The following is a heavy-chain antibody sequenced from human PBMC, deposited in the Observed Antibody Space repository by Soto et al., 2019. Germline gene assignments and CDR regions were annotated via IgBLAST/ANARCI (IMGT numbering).Heavy chain of an antibody. CDR3: AREGQDIVVVPAAKNWFDP. V-gene: IGHV3-33*01. J-gene: IGHJ5*02. D-gene: IGHD2-2*01. CDR2: IWYDGSNK. CDR1: GFTFSSYG. Sequence: GGSLRLSCAASGFTFSSYGMHWVRQAPGKGLEWVAVIWYDGSNKYYADSVKGRFTISRDNSKNTLYLQMNSLRAEDTAVYYCAREGQDIVVVPAAKNWFDPWGQGTLVTVSS.